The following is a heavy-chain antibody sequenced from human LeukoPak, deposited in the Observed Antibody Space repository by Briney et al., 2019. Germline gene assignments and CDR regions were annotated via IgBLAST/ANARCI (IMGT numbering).Heavy chain of an antibody. CDR1: GFTFSSYA. D-gene: IGHD6-19*01. V-gene: IGHV3-23*01. J-gene: IGHJ6*02. CDR3: AKGLAVAGTTPPYYYYGMDV. CDR2: ISGSGGST. Sequence: GGSLRLSCAASGFTFSSYAMSWVHQAPGKGLEWVSAISGSGGSTYYADSVKGRFTISRDNSKNTLYLQMNSLRAEDTAVYYCAKGLAVAGTTPPYYYYGMDVWGQGTTVTVSS.